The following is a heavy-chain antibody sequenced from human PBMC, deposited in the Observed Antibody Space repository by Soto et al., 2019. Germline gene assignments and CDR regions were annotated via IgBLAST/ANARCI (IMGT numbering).Heavy chain of an antibody. CDR3: ARHTDSRPYYFDY. V-gene: IGHV4-39*01. Sequence: SETLSLTCTVSGGSISSSSYYWGWIRQPPGKGLEWIGSIYYSGSTYYNPSLKSRVTISVDTSKNQFSLKLSSVTAADTAVYYCARHTDSRPYYFDYWGQGTLVTVSS. J-gene: IGHJ4*02. CDR1: GGSISSSSYY. D-gene: IGHD3-22*01. CDR2: IYYSGST.